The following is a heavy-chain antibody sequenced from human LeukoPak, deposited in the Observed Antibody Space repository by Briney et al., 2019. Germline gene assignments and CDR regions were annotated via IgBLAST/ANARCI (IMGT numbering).Heavy chain of an antibody. CDR2: INPNSGGT. CDR3: ARGFFPDIVVVPAAISYYMDV. CDR1: GYTFTGYY. D-gene: IGHD2-2*01. V-gene: IGHV1-2*02. J-gene: IGHJ6*03. Sequence: ASVKVSCKASGYTFTGYYMHWVQQAPGHGLEWMGWINPNSGGTNYAQKFQGRVTMTRDTSISTAYMELSRLRSDDTAVYYCARGFFPDIVVVPAAISYYMDVWGKGTTVTVSS.